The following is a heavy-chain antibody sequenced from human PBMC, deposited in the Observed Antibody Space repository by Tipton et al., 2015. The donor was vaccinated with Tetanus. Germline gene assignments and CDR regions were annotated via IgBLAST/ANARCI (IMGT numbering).Heavy chain of an antibody. Sequence: TLSLTCTVSRGSISRDIYNWGWIRQPPGRGLQWIGNINYYGTTYYSPSLKSRVTMSVDTSKNQFSLRLRSVTAADRAVFYCAGLYYYDSASYPLYWGQGTLVTVSS. D-gene: IGHD3-10*01. CDR3: AGLYYYDSASYPLY. CDR1: RGSISRDIYN. J-gene: IGHJ4*02. CDR2: INYYGTT. V-gene: IGHV4-39*01.